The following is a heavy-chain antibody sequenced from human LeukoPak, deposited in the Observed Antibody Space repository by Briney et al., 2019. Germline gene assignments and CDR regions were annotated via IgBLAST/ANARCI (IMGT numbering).Heavy chain of an antibody. D-gene: IGHD6-6*01. CDR1: GFTFSSYS. CDR2: ISSSSSYI. V-gene: IGHV3-21*01. Sequence: NPGGSLRLSCAASGFTFSSYSMNWVRQAPGKGLEWVSSISSSSSYIYYADSVKGRFTISRDNAKNSLYLQMNSLRAEDTAVYYCARDSSLYSSSSGFDYWGQGTLVTVSS. CDR3: ARDSSLYSSSSGFDY. J-gene: IGHJ4*02.